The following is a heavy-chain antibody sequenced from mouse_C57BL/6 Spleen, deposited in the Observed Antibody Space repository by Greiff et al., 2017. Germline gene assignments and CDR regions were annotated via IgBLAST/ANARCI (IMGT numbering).Heavy chain of an antibody. CDR3: ARAGIYEGYFDV. Sequence: VQLQQPGPELVKPGASVKSSRKASGYTFTSYWMPRVKLRPGHGLEWIGMIHPNSGSTNYYEKFMSKATLTVDKSCSTAYMQLSSLTSEDSAVYYCARAGIYEGYFDVWGTGTTVTVS. V-gene: IGHV1-64*01. D-gene: IGHD2-3*01. CDR1: GYTFTSYW. CDR2: IHPNSGST. J-gene: IGHJ1*03.